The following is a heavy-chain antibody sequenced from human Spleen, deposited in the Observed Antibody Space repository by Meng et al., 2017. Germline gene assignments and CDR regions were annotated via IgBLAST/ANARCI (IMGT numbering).Heavy chain of an antibody. CDR2: LGTA. CDR3: ARDRSSSWYPVPPGDKFLDP. D-gene: IGHD6-13*01. V-gene: IGHV1-69*16. Sequence: LGTANYAQKFQGRVTITTDESTSTAYMELSSLRSEDTAVYYCARDRSSSWYPVPPGDKFLDPWGQGTLVTVSS. J-gene: IGHJ5*02.